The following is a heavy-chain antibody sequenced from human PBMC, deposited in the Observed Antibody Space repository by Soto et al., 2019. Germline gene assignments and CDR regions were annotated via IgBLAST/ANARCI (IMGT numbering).Heavy chain of an antibody. V-gene: IGHV3-23*01. D-gene: IGHD3-10*01. CDR1: GFTVSSYA. CDR2: ISGSGATT. Sequence: EVQLLESGGGLVQPGGSLRLSCAASGFTVSSYAMSWVRQAPGKGLEWVSGISGSGATTYFADSVTGRFTIYRDNSKNTRNLQVNSLRAEDTAIYYCATIYASGSYPYYYYMDVWGKGTTVTVSS. CDR3: ATIYASGSYPYYYYMDV. J-gene: IGHJ6*03.